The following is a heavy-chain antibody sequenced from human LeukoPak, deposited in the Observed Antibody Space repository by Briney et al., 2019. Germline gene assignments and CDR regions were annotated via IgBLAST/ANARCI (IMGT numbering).Heavy chain of an antibody. V-gene: IGHV4-61*05. CDR2: IYRSGST. J-gene: IGHJ4*02. Sequence: PSXTLSLTCTVSGDSISSGSYYGGWIRQPGGEGMEWIECIYRSGSTNNNPSSKSRITMSEKTNKNQYSLKLSSVTAAHTAVYYCASCSSTSCYDYWGQGTLVTVSS. CDR3: ASCSSTSCYDY. D-gene: IGHD2-2*01. CDR1: GDSISSGSYY.